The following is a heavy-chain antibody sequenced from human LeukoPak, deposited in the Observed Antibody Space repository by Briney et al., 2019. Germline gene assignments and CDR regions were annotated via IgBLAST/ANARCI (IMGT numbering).Heavy chain of an antibody. CDR2: ISYDGSNK. CDR1: GVTFSSYA. J-gene: IGHJ4*02. CDR3: ARTLDILTTPDY. D-gene: IGHD3-9*01. Sequence: GGALRLSCAASGVTFSSYAMHWVREAPGKGVEWVAVISYDGSNKYYADSVKGRFTISRDNSKNTLYLQLNSLRAEDTAVYYCARTLDILTTPDYWGQGTLVTVSS. V-gene: IGHV3-30-3*01.